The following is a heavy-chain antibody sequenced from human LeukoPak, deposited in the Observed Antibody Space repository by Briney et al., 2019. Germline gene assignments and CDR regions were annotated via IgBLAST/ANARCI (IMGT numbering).Heavy chain of an antibody. CDR3: ARVRLDILTGYYTY. J-gene: IGHJ4*02. D-gene: IGHD3-9*01. V-gene: IGHV1-2*02. Sequence: GASVKVSCKASGHTFTGHYMHWVRQAPGQGLEWMGWINPNSGGTNYAQKFQGRVTMTRDTSISTAYMELSRLRSDDTAVYYCARVRLDILTGYYTYWGQGTLVTVSS. CDR2: INPNSGGT. CDR1: GHTFTGHY.